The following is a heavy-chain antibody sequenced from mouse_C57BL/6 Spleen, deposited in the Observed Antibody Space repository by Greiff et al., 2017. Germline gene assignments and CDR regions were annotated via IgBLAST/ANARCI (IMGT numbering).Heavy chain of an antibody. V-gene: IGHV8-12*01. D-gene: IGHD1-1*01. Sequence: QVPLKVSGPGILQSSQTLSLTCSFSGFSLSTSGMGVSWIRQPSGKGLEWLAHTYRDDDKRYNPYRQSRLTIAKDTSRNQVFLKITSVDTADTATYYCARILLRERENAMDYWGQGTSVTVSS. CDR2: TYRDDDK. CDR3: ARILLRERENAMDY. CDR1: GFSLSTSGMG. J-gene: IGHJ4*01.